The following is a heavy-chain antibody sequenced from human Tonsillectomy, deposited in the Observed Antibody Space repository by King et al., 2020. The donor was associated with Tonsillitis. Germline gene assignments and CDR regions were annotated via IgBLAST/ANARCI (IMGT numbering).Heavy chain of an antibody. V-gene: IGHV4-59*08. CDR2: IYYSGST. D-gene: IGHD3-22*01. CDR1: SGSISSYY. CDR3: ARMDSSGYYHY. Sequence: VQLQESGPGLVKPSETLSLTCTVSSGSISSYYWTWIRQPPGKGLEWIGYIYYSGSTKYNPSLESRVTISVDTSKNLFSLSLTSVTAADTAEYYCARMDSSGYYHYWGQGTLVTVSS. J-gene: IGHJ4*02.